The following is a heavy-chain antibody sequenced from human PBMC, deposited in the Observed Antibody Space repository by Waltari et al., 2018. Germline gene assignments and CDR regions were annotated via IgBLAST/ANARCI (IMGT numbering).Heavy chain of an antibody. CDR1: GGSFSGYY. D-gene: IGHD2-2*02. V-gene: IGHV4-34*01. Sequence: QVQLQQWGAGLLKPSETLSLTCAGYGGSFSGYYWSWIRQPPVKGLEWVGEINHSGSTNYNPSLKSRVTISVDTSKNQFSLKLSSVTAADTAVYYCARGRAAVVPAAILAYYYYYYMDVWGKGTTVTISS. J-gene: IGHJ6*03. CDR3: ARGRAAVVPAAILAYYYYYYMDV. CDR2: INHSGST.